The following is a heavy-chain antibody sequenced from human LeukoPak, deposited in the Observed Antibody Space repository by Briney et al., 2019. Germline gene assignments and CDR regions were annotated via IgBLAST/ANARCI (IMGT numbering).Heavy chain of an antibody. CDR1: GFTFSSYW. CDR2: INENGRTT. V-gene: IGHV3-74*01. CDR3: ARDLTMLGTPGDDFDY. D-gene: IGHD3-3*01. J-gene: IGHJ4*02. Sequence: GGSLRLSCAASGFTFSSYWMHWVRQAPGKGLVWVSRINENGRTTSYADSVKGRFTISRDNAKNTDYLQMTSLRAEDTAIYYCARDLTMLGTPGDDFDYWGQGSLVTVSS.